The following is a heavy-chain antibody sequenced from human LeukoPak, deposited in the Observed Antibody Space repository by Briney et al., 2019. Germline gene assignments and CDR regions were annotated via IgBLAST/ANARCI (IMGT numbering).Heavy chain of an antibody. CDR2: ISPSGST. D-gene: IGHD3-22*01. CDR1: GASIKTFY. Sequence: SETLSLTCTVSGASIKTFYWSWIRQPAGKGLEWIGRISPSGSTNYNPSLKSRVTMSVDSSKNQFSLNLRSVTAADTAVYYCARVASSDEDVWGQGTTITVSS. J-gene: IGHJ6*02. CDR3: ARVASSDEDV. V-gene: IGHV4-4*07.